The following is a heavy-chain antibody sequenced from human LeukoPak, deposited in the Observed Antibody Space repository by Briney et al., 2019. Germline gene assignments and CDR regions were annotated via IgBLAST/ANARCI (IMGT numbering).Heavy chain of an antibody. V-gene: IGHV5-51*01. D-gene: IGHD2-15*01. J-gene: IGHJ3*02. CDR1: GYGFTSYW. CDR2: IYPGDSDT. CDR3: ARRYCSGGSCHDAFDI. Sequence: GESLQISCKGSGYGFTSYWIGWVRQMPGKGLEWMGIIYPGDSDTRYSPSFQGQVTISADKSISTAYLQWSSLKASDTAMYYCARRYCSGGSCHDAFDIWGQGTMVTVSS.